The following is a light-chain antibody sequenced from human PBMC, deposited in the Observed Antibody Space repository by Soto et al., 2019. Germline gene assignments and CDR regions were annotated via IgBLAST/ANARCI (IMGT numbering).Light chain of an antibody. V-gene: IGKV1-5*03. Sequence: DIQMTQSPSTLSASVGDRVTITCRASQNINRWLAWYQQRPGKAPNLLIHKASTLEAGVPSRFSGSASGTEFPLPISSLQPDDFAAYFCLQYNVYPLTFGGGTKVEIK. CDR2: KAS. CDR1: QNINRW. J-gene: IGKJ4*01. CDR3: LQYNVYPLT.